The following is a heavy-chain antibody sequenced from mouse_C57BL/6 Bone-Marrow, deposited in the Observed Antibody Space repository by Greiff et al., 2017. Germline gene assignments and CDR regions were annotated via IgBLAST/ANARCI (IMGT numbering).Heavy chain of an antibody. V-gene: IGHV3-6*01. Sequence: EVQLQQSGPGLVQPSQSLSLSCSFTGYSITSGYYWNWIRQFPGNQLEWMGYISYDGSNNYNPSLKNRISITRDTSKNKFFLKLNSVTTEDTATYYCARSDDYDEWYFDVWGTGTTVTVSS. D-gene: IGHD2-4*01. CDR3: ARSDDYDEWYFDV. CDR2: ISYDGSN. J-gene: IGHJ1*03. CDR1: GYSITSGYY.